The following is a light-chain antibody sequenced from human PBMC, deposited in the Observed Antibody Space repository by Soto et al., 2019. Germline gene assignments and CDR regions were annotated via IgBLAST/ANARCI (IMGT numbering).Light chain of an antibody. V-gene: IGKV1-39*01. CDR1: QQISTY. CDR3: QQSYNTLWT. J-gene: IGKJ1*01. CDR2: RVS. Sequence: DIQMTQSPSSLSASVGDRVTITCRASQQISTYLNWYQQKPGKAPKLLIYRVSSLESGVPSRFSGSGFGTDFTLTISSLQPEDFATYYCQQSYNTLWTFGQGTKVEIK.